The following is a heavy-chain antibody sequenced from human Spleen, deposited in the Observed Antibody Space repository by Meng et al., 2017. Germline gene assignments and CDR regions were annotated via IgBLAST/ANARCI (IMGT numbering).Heavy chain of an antibody. CDR3: AKLLIVGATTDAFDI. J-gene: IGHJ3*02. CDR1: GFPFDEYA. CDR2: ISWNSGSI. Sequence: GGSLRLSCAASGFPFDEYAMHWVRQAPGKGLEWVSGISWNSGSIGYADSVKGRFTISRDNAKNSLYLQMNSLRAEDTALYYCAKLLIVGATTDAFDIWGQGTMVTVSS. V-gene: IGHV3-9*01. D-gene: IGHD1-26*01.